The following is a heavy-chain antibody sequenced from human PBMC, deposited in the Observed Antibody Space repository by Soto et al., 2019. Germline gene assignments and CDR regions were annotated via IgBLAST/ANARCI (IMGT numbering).Heavy chain of an antibody. CDR3: ARRGSGWAGWFDL. Sequence: QVQLQESGPGLVKPSETLSITCTVSGGSISSYYWRWIRQPPGKGLEWIGYHYYSGSTNYNPSLKSRVTISVDTSKNQLPLKLSSVTAADTAVYYCARRGSGWAGWFDLWGEGALVTVSS. CDR1: GGSISSYY. J-gene: IGHJ5*02. V-gene: IGHV4-59*08. D-gene: IGHD6-19*01. CDR2: HYYSGST.